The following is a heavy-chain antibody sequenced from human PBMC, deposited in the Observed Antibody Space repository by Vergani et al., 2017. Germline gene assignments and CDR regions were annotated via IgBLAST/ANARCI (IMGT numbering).Heavy chain of an antibody. V-gene: IGHV1-69*18. D-gene: IGHD2-21*01. CDR1: GGTFSSYA. CDR2: IIPIFGTA. Sequence: QVQLVQSGAEVKKPGSSVKVSCKASGGTFSSYAISWVRQAPGQGLEWMGRIIPIFGTANYAQKFQGRVTITADESTSTAYTELSSLRSEDTAVYYCARVPHIVVASYYYGMDVWGQGTTVTVSS. J-gene: IGHJ6*02. CDR3: ARVPHIVVASYYYGMDV.